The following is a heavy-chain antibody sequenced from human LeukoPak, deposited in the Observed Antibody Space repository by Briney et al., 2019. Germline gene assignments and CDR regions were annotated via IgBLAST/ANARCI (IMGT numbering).Heavy chain of an antibody. CDR3: AREPGYSGYDLQDLGAFDI. D-gene: IGHD5-12*01. Sequence: ASVKVSCKASGGTFSSYAISWVRQAPGQGLEWMGRIIPILGIANYAQKFQGRVTIAADKSTSTAYMELSSLRSEDTAVYYCAREPGYSGYDLQDLGAFDIWGQGTMVTVSS. CDR1: GGTFSSYA. CDR2: IIPILGIA. J-gene: IGHJ3*02. V-gene: IGHV1-69*04.